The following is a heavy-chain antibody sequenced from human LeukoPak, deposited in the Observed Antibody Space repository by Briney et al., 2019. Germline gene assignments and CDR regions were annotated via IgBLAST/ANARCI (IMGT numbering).Heavy chain of an antibody. Sequence: PSEPLSLTCTVSGDSISSPSSYWGWIRQPPEKGLEWIATIHSSGSTYYNPSLKSRVTISVDTSKNQFSLKLNSVTAADTAVYYCARGKEVITMLRGLKPGYYFDYWGQGTLVTVSS. CDR2: IHSSGST. D-gene: IGHD3-10*01. CDR3: ARGKEVITMLRGLKPGYYFDY. CDR1: GDSISSPSSY. V-gene: IGHV4-39*07. J-gene: IGHJ4*02.